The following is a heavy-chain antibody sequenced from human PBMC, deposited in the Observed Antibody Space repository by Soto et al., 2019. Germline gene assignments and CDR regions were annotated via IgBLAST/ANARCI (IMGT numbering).Heavy chain of an antibody. J-gene: IGHJ5*02. CDR1: GGTFSSYA. V-gene: IGHV1-69*13. CDR3: ARGVPRLWGYSGGDWCGP. D-gene: IGHD4-4*01. CDR2: IIPIFGTA. Sequence: GASVKGSCKASGGTFSSYAISWVRQAPGQGLEWMGWIIPIFGTANYAQKFQGRVTITADESTSTAYMELSSLRSEDTAVYYCARGVPRLWGYSGGDWCGPWGQGTRVPIAS.